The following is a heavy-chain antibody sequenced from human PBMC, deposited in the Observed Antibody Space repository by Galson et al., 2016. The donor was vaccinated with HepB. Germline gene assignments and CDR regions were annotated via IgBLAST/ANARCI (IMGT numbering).Heavy chain of an antibody. V-gene: IGHV3-30*18. CDR1: GFTFSSYG. CDR2: ISYDGSNK. J-gene: IGHJ6*02. CDR3: AKDLVRNHCSGGSCYFYGMDV. Sequence: SLRLSCAASGFTFSSYGIHWVRQAPGKGLEWVSVISYDGSNKYYADSVKGRFTISRDNSKNTLYLQMNSLRAEDTAVYYCAKDLVRNHCSGGSCYFYGMDVWSQGTTVTVSS. D-gene: IGHD2-15*01.